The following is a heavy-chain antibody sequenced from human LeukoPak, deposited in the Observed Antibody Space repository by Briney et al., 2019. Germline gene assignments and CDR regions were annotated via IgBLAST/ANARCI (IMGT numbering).Heavy chain of an antibody. J-gene: IGHJ3*02. CDR2: IYYSGST. CDR1: GGSISSGGYY. Sequence: SETLSLTRTVSGGSISSGGYYWSWIRQHPGKGLEWIGYIYYSGSTYYNPSLKSRVTISVDTSKNQFSLKLSSVTAAGTAVYYCARPDSNDYYGALGFDIWGQGTMVTVSS. CDR3: ARPDSNDYYGALGFDI. D-gene: IGHD3-22*01. V-gene: IGHV4-31*03.